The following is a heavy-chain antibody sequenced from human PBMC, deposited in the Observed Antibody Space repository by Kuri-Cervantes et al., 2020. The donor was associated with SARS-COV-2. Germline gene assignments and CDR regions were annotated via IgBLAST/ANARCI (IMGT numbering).Heavy chain of an antibody. Sequence: SETLTLTCAISGDSVSSNSAAWNWIRQAPSRGLEWLGRTYYRSKWYNDYAVSVKSRITINPGTSKNQFSLQLNSVTPEDTAVYYCAREGSGWYGEDYYYYGMDVWGQGTTVTVSS. CDR1: GDSVSSNSAA. CDR3: AREGSGWYGEDYYYYGMDV. CDR2: TYYRSKWYN. D-gene: IGHD6-19*01. J-gene: IGHJ6*02. V-gene: IGHV6-1*01.